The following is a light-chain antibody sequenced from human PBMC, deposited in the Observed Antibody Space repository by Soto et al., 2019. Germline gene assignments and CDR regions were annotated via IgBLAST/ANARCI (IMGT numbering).Light chain of an antibody. Sequence: QSVLTQSPSVSGAPGQRVTISCTGSSSNFGAGYDVHWYQQLPGTAPKLLIYGNNNRPSGVPDRFSGSKSGTSASLAITGLQAEDEADYYCQSYDNTLSGRVFGGGTKVTVL. CDR1: SSNFGAGYD. J-gene: IGLJ3*02. CDR3: QSYDNTLSGRV. V-gene: IGLV1-40*01. CDR2: GNN.